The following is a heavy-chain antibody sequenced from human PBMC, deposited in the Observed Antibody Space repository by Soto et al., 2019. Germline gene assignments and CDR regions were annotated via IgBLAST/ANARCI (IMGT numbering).Heavy chain of an antibody. V-gene: IGHV3-23*01. CDR3: AKFRGPSYSYYYMDV. D-gene: IGHD3-16*01. CDR1: GFTFGTYA. CDR2: ISGSGRTT. J-gene: IGHJ6*03. Sequence: EVQLLESGGGLVQPGGSLRLSCAASGFTFGTYAMKSLRQAPGRGLECVSFISGSGRTTYYAESVKGRFTVSRDNSKSTMYLQMNSLRAEDTALYYCAKFRGPSYSYYYMDVWGKGTTVTVSS.